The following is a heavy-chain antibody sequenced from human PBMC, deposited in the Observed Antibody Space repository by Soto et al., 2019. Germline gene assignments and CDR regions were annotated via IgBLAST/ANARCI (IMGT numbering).Heavy chain of an antibody. CDR2: IYRTGST. D-gene: IGHD1-7*01. CDR3: ASRDPGTSVDY. J-gene: IGHJ4*02. CDR1: GGSFTSNNW. Sequence: PSETLSLTCAVSGGSFTSNNWWTWVRQPPGQGLEWIGEIYRTGSTNYNPSLKSRVTISLDKSENQFSLKVTSLTAADTAVYYCASRDPGTSVDYWGQGTLVTVAS. V-gene: IGHV4-4*02.